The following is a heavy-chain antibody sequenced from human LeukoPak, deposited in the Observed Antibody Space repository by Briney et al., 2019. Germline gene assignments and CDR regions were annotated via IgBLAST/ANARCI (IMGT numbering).Heavy chain of an antibody. D-gene: IGHD5-24*01. CDR2: ISSRSSYT. J-gene: IGHJ4*02. V-gene: IGHV3-11*06. CDR3: AGSLTPGDGYNSRPFDY. CDR1: GFTFSDYY. Sequence: GGSLRLSCAASGFTFSDYYMSWIRQAPGKGLEWVSYISSRSSYTKYADSVKGRFTISRDNAKNSLHLQMNSLRAEDTAVYYCAGSLTPGDGYNSRPFDYWGQGTLVTVSS.